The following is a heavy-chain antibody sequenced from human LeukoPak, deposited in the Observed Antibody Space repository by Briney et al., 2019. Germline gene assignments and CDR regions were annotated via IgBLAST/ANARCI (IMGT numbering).Heavy chain of an antibody. V-gene: IGHV4-59*01. D-gene: IGHD6-13*01. CDR1: GGSISNYY. CDR3: ARNLIPEQLVLNF. Sequence: SETLSLTRTVSGGSISNYYWNWIRQPPGKGLEWIGYIYYTGSTNYNPSLKSRVTMSVDTSKNQFSLNLKSVTPEDTAVYYCARNLIPEQLVLNFWGQGTLVTVSS. CDR2: IYYTGST. J-gene: IGHJ4*02.